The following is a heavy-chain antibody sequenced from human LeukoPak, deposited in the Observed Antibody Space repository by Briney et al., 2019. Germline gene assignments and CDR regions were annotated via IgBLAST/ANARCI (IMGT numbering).Heavy chain of an antibody. CDR2: ISADNGKT. D-gene: IGHD3-3*01. Sequence: ASVKVSCKASGHTFTTYGVSWVRQAPGQGLEWMGWISADNGKTNYAQNVQGRVTMTTDTFTSTAYMELRSLRSDDTAVYYCTSDRSGYPYSNYFFDYWGQGTLVTVSS. J-gene: IGHJ4*02. CDR3: TSDRSGYPYSNYFFDY. V-gene: IGHV1-18*01. CDR1: GHTFTTYG.